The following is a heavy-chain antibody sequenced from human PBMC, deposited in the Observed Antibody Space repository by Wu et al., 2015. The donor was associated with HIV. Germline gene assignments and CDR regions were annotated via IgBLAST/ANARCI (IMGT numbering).Heavy chain of an antibody. CDR1: GGTFSSYA. J-gene: IGHJ4*02. CDR3: ARDHCSGGSCHRPLLGY. Sequence: QVQLVQSGAEVKKPGSSVKVSCKASGGTFSSYAISWVRQAPGQGLEWMGGIIPIFGTANYAQKFQGRVTITADESTSTAYMELSSLRSEDTAVYYCARDHCSGGSCHRPLLGYWGQGTLVHRLL. V-gene: IGHV1-69*12. D-gene: IGHD2-15*01. CDR2: IIPIFGTA.